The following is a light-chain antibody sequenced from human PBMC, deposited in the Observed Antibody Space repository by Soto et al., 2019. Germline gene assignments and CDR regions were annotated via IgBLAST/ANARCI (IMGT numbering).Light chain of an antibody. J-gene: IGKJ3*01. CDR2: KAS. CDR3: QQYNSYPIT. Sequence: DIQMNQSPSTLSASVGDRVTITCRASQSINSWLAWYQQKPGKAPKLLIYKASSLESGVPSRFSGSGSGTEFTLTISSLQPDDFATYYCQQYNSYPITFGPGTKVDI. CDR1: QSINSW. V-gene: IGKV1-5*03.